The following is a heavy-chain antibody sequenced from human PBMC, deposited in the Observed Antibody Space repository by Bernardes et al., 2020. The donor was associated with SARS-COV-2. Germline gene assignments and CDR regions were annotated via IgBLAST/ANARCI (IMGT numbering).Heavy chain of an antibody. V-gene: IGHV3-30*04. J-gene: IGHJ4*02. CDR3: ARAGGHMVRAIKRYFDY. CDR2: ISYDGSNE. Sequence: GGSLRLSCAASGFTFSSYAMHWVRQAPGKGLEWVAVISYDGSNEYGPDSVKGRFTISRDTSKNTLYLEMNSLRADDTAVYYCARAGGHMVRAIKRYFDYWGQGTLVTVSS. D-gene: IGHD3-10*01. CDR1: GFTFSSYA.